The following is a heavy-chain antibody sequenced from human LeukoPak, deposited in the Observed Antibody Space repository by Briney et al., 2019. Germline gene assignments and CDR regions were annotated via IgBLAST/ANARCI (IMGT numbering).Heavy chain of an antibody. Sequence: SETLSLTCAVYGGSISSYYWSWIRQPPGKGLEWIGYIYYSGSTNYNPSLKSRVTISVDTSKNQFSLKLSSVTAADTAVYYCARETRDGYMRSWFDPWGQGTLVTVSS. CDR2: IYYSGST. V-gene: IGHV4-59*01. CDR1: GGSISSYY. D-gene: IGHD5-24*01. CDR3: ARETRDGYMRSWFDP. J-gene: IGHJ5*02.